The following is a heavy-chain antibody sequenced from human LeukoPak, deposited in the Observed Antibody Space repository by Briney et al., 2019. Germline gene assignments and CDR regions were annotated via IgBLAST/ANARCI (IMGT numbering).Heavy chain of an antibody. CDR3: ARTYSSSDEFDY. Sequence: ASVKVSCKASGYTFTSYYMHWVRQAPGQGLEWMGILNPSGGSTTYAQKFQGRVAMTRDTSTSRVYMEVSSLRSEDTAVYYCARTYSSSDEFDYWGQGTLVTVSS. V-gene: IGHV1-46*01. J-gene: IGHJ4*02. D-gene: IGHD6-13*01. CDR1: GYTFTSYY. CDR2: LNPSGGST.